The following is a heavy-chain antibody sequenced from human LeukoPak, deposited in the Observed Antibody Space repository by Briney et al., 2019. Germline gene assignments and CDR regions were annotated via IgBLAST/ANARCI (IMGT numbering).Heavy chain of an antibody. CDR1: GFTFDDYV. CDR3: ARGPNSNWSGLDF. J-gene: IGHJ4*02. V-gene: IGHV3-9*01. Sequence: PGGSLRLSCAASGFTFDDYVMHWVRQAPGKGLEWVSGISWNRGNIGYADGVKGRFTISRDNAKNSLYLQMDSLRAGDTALYYCARGPNSNWSGLDFWGQGTLLTVSS. CDR2: ISWNRGNI. D-gene: IGHD6-6*01.